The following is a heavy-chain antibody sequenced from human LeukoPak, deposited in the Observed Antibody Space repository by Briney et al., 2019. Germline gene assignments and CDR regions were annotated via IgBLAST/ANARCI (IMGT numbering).Heavy chain of an antibody. V-gene: IGHV1-18*01. CDR3: ARERPGAKGGAFDI. Sequence: VSVKVSCKASGYTFTSYGISWVRQAPGQGPEWMGWISAYNGNTNYAQKLQGRVTMTTDTSTSTAYMELRSLRSDDTAVCYCARERPGAKGGAFDIWGQGTMVTVSS. J-gene: IGHJ3*02. D-gene: IGHD1-26*01. CDR2: ISAYNGNT. CDR1: GYTFTSYG.